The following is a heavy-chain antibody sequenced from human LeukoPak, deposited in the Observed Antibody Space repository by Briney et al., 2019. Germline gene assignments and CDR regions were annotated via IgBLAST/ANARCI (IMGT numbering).Heavy chain of an antibody. D-gene: IGHD3-9*01. CDR3: ATGVHFERVYYYYMDV. J-gene: IGHJ6*03. V-gene: IGHV3-21*06. CDR2: ISDSGNYI. CDR1: GLIFSDYN. Sequence: GGSLRLSCAASGLIFSDYNMNWVRQAPGKGLEWISSISDSGNYIFYADSVRGRFTISRDNAKNSLYLQMNSLRAEDTAVYFCATGVHFERVYYYYMDVWGEGTTVIVSS.